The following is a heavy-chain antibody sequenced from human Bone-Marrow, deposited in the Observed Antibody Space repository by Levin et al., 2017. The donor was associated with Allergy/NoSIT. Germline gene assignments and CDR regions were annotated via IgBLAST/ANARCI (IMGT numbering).Heavy chain of an antibody. Sequence: TGGSLRLSCTVSGGSISSYYWSWIRQPPGKGLEWIGYIYYSGSTNYNPSLKSRVTISVDTSKNQFSLKLSSVTAADTAVYYCARRGGYSSGWYYFDYWGQGTLVTVSS. V-gene: IGHV4-59*08. CDR2: IYYSGST. CDR1: GGSISSYY. CDR3: ARRGGYSSGWYYFDY. D-gene: IGHD6-19*01. J-gene: IGHJ4*02.